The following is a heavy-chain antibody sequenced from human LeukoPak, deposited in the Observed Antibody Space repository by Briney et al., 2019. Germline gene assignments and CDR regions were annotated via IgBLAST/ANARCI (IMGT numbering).Heavy chain of an antibody. CDR3: ARDNGYYGSGSYYPY. CDR2: INPNSGGT. J-gene: IGHJ4*02. Sequence: ASVKVSCKASGYTFTGYYMHWVRQAPGQGLEWMGWINPNSGGTNYAQKFQGRVTMTRDTSISTAYMELSRLRSDDTAVYYCARDNGYYGSGSYYPYWGQGTLVTVSS. CDR1: GYTFTGYY. V-gene: IGHV1-2*02. D-gene: IGHD3-10*01.